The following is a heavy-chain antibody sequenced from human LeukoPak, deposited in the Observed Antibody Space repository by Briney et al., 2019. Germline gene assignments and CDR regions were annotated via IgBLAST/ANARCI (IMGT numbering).Heavy chain of an antibody. J-gene: IGHJ6*02. Sequence: PGGSLRLSCAASEFTFSSYEMNWVRQAPGKGLEWVSYISSSGSTIYYADSVKGRFTISRDNSQSTVFLQMNSLRAEDTALYYCAKDLHYYVAMDVWGQGTAVTVSS. D-gene: IGHD3-10*02. CDR3: AKDLHYYVAMDV. CDR2: ISSSGSTI. V-gene: IGHV3-48*03. CDR1: EFTFSSYE.